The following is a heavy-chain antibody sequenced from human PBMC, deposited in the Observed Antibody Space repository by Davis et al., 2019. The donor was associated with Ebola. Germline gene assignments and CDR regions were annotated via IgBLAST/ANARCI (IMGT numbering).Heavy chain of an antibody. D-gene: IGHD5-24*01. CDR2: IYHSGST. J-gene: IGHJ4*02. V-gene: IGHV4-4*02. CDR3: ARYEMATGRFDY. CDR1: GGSISSSNW. Sequence: PSETLSLTCAVSGGSISSSNWLCWVRQPPGKGLEWIGEIYHSGSTNYNPSLKSRVTISVDKSKNQFSLKLSSVTAADTAVYYCARYEMATGRFDYWGQGTLVTVSS.